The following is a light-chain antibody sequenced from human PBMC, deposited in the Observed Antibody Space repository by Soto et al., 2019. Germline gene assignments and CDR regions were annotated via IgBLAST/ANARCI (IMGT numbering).Light chain of an antibody. CDR1: SSDVGGYNY. Sequence: QSVLTQPASVSGSPGQSITISCTGTSSDVGGYNYVSWYQHHPGKAPKLMIYEVSNRPSGVSNRFSGSKSGNTASLTISGLQDEDEADYYCSSYTGSSTPVFGGGTKLTVL. J-gene: IGLJ3*02. CDR2: EVS. CDR3: SSYTGSSTPV. V-gene: IGLV2-14*01.